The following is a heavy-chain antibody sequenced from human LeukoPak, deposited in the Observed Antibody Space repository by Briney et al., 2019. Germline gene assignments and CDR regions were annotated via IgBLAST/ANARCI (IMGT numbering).Heavy chain of an antibody. V-gene: IGHV3-21*06. CDR3: AREAAFDM. J-gene: IGHJ3*02. CDR2: ISSSSTYT. CDR1: GFTFSSYP. Sequence: GGSLKLSCAASGFTFSSYPMNWVRQAPGKGLEWVSSISSSSTYTFYADAVKGRFTISRDNAKNSLYLQMNSLRAEDTAVYYCAREAAFDMWGQGTMVTVSS.